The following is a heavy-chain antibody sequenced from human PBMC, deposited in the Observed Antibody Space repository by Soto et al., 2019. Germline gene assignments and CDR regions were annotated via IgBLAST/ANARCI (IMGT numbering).Heavy chain of an antibody. J-gene: IGHJ6*02. D-gene: IGHD2-2*01. CDR1: GGTFSSYA. Sequence: SVKVSCKASGGTFSSYAISWVRQAPGQGLEWMGGIIPIFGTANYAQKFQGRVTITADESTSTAYMELSSLRSEDAAVYYCARSGYCSSTSCKSRGGYYYYGMDVWGQGTTVTVSS. CDR3: ARSGYCSSTSCKSRGGYYYYGMDV. V-gene: IGHV1-69*13. CDR2: IIPIFGTA.